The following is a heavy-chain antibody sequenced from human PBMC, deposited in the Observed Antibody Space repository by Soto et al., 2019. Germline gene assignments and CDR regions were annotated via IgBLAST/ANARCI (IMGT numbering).Heavy chain of an antibody. CDR3: ARDWGIAARDYYYYGMDV. CDR1: GGTFSSYA. J-gene: IGHJ6*02. V-gene: IGHV1-69*13. CDR2: IIPIFGTA. D-gene: IGHD6-6*01. Sequence: SVKVSCKASGGTFSSYAISWVRQAPGQGLEWMGGIIPIFGTANYAQKFQGRVTITADESKNQFSLKLSSVTAADTAVYYCARDWGIAARDYYYYGMDVWGQGTTVTVSS.